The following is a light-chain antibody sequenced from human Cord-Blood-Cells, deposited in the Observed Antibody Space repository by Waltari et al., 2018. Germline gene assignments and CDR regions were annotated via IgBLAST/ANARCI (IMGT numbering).Light chain of an antibody. V-gene: IGKV3-20*01. CDR3: QKYGSSYT. CDR1: QSVSSSY. J-gene: IGKJ2*01. Sequence: ELVLTQSPGTLSLSLGERATLSCRASQSVSSSYLAWYQQNPGQAPRLHIYGASGRATGITDRFSGSGSETDFTLTISRLEPEDFAVYYCQKYGSSYTFGQGTKLEIK. CDR2: GAS.